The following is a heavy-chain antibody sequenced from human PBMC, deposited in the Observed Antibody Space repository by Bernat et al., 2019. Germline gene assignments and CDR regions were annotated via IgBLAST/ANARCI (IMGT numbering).Heavy chain of an antibody. CDR2: IRYDGSNK. J-gene: IGHJ6*02. CDR1: GSTFSAIA. D-gene: IGHD6-6*01. Sequence: QVQLVESGGGVVQPGGSRGFPFAPLGSTFSAIAFPWSPQAPAKGLSRLAFIRYDGSNKYYADSVKGRFTISRDNSKNTLYLQMNSLRAEDTAVYYCAKDGGIAARSFYYYYGMDVWGQGTTVTVSS. CDR3: AKDGGIAARSFYYYYGMDV. V-gene: IGHV3-30*02.